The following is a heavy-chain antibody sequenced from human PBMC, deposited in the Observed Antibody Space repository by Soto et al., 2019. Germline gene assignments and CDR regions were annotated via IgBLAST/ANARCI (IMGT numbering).Heavy chain of an antibody. CDR1: GFTFSSYA. V-gene: IGHV3-23*01. Sequence: EVQLLESGGGLVQPGGSLRLSCAASGFTFSSYAMSWVRQAPGKGMEWVSAISGSGGSTYYADSVKGRFTISRDNSKNTLYLQMNSLRAEDTAVYYCAKAYVDYVHYYGMDVWGQGTTVTVSS. D-gene: IGHD4-17*01. J-gene: IGHJ6*02. CDR2: ISGSGGST. CDR3: AKAYVDYVHYYGMDV.